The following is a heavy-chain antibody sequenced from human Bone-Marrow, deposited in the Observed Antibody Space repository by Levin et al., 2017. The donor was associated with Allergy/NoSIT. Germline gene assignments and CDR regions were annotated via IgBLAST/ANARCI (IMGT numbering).Heavy chain of an antibody. V-gene: IGHV4-59*01. CDR1: GGSISSYY. CDR2: IYYSGST. Sequence: SETLSLTCTVSGGSISSYYWSWIRQPPGKGLEWIGYIYYSGSTNYNPSLKSRVTISVDTSKNQFSLKLSSVTAADTAVYYCARVTGSGRHFDYWGQGTLVTVSS. D-gene: IGHD3-10*01. J-gene: IGHJ4*02. CDR3: ARVTGSGRHFDY.